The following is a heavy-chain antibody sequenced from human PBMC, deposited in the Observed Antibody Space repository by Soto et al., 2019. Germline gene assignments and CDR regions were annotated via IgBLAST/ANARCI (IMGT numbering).Heavy chain of an antibody. CDR1: GFTFSSYW. CDR3: ARRGAGSGWEDAFDI. D-gene: IGHD6-19*01. Sequence: EVQLVESGGGLVQPGGSLRLSCAASGFTFSSYWMSWVRQAPGKGLEWVANIKQDGSEKYYVDSVKGRFTISRDNAKNSRYLQMNSLRAEDTAVYYCARRGAGSGWEDAFDIWGQGTMVTVSS. CDR2: IKQDGSEK. V-gene: IGHV3-7*01. J-gene: IGHJ3*02.